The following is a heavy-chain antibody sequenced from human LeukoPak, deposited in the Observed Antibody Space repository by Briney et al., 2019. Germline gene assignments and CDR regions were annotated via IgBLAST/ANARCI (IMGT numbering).Heavy chain of an antibody. Sequence: ASVKVSCKASGYTFNRHGISWARQAPGQGLEWMGWISAYNGNTNYAQNLQGRVTMTTDTSMSTAYMELRSLRSDDTAVYYCARDPTTYYYDSSGYYYDYWGQGTLVTVSS. CDR1: GYTFNRHG. CDR3: ARDPTTYYYDSSGYYYDY. CDR2: ISAYNGNT. D-gene: IGHD3-22*01. V-gene: IGHV1-18*01. J-gene: IGHJ4*02.